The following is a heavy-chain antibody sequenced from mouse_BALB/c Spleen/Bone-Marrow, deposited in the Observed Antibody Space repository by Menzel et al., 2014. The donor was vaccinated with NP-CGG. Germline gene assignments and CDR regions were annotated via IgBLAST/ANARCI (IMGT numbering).Heavy chain of an antibody. J-gene: IGHJ1*01. V-gene: IGHV14-3*02. CDR2: IDPANGNT. D-gene: IGHD2-12*01. Sequence: VQLQQSGAELVKLGASVKLSCTASGLNIKDTYMHWVKQRPEQGLEWIGRIDPANGNTKYGPKFQGKATITADTSSNTAHLQLNSLTSEDTAVYYCASYRYGWYFDVWGAGTTVTVSS. CDR3: ASYRYGWYFDV. CDR1: GLNIKDTY.